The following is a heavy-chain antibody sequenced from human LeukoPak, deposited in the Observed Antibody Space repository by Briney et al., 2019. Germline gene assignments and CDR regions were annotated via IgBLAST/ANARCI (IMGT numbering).Heavy chain of an antibody. CDR3: ARDGGLYAVVA. CDR2: IYYSGGT. D-gene: IGHD3-16*01. CDR1: GGSISSGGYY. V-gene: IGHV4-31*03. Sequence: SETLSLTCTVSGGSISSGGYYWSWIRQHPGKGLEWIGYIYYSGGTYYNPSLKSRVTISLDTSENQFSLKLSSVTAADTAVYYCARDGGLYAVVAWGQGTTVTVSS. J-gene: IGHJ6*02.